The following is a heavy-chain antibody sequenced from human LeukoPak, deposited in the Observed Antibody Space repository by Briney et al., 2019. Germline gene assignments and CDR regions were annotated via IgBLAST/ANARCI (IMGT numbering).Heavy chain of an antibody. CDR1: GYTFTSYG. Sequence: ASVKVSCKASGYTFTSYGISWARQAPGQGLEWMGIINPSGGSTSYAQKFQGRVTMTRDTSTSTVYMELSSLRSEDTAVYYCAREVGATPVAYYYGMDVWGQGTTVTVSS. CDR3: AREVGATPVAYYYGMDV. J-gene: IGHJ6*02. D-gene: IGHD1-26*01. CDR2: INPSGGST. V-gene: IGHV1-46*01.